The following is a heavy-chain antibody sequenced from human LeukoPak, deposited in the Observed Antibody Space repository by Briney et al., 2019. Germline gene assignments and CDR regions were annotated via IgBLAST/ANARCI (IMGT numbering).Heavy chain of an antibody. V-gene: IGHV1-69*04. D-gene: IGHD6-13*01. CDR1: GGTFSSYA. J-gene: IGHJ4*02. CDR2: IIPILGIA. Sequence: ASVKVSCKASGGTFSSYAISWVRQAPGQGLEWMGRIIPILGIANYAQKFQGRVTITADKSTSTAYMELSSLRSEDTAVYYCARSGIAQPEYYFDYWGQGTLVTVSS. CDR3: ARSGIAQPEYYFDY.